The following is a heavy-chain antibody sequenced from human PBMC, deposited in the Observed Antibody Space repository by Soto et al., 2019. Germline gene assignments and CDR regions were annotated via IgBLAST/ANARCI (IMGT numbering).Heavy chain of an antibody. CDR1: GFNFSDYY. CDR3: ARATRVREASRYYYYYMDV. J-gene: IGHJ6*03. D-gene: IGHD3-10*01. Sequence: PGGPLRLSCAASGFNFSDYYMSWIRQAPGKGLEWVSYISSSGSTIYYADSVKGRFTISRDNAKNSLYLQMNSLRAEDTAVYYCARATRVREASRYYYYYMDVWGKGTTVTVSS. CDR2: ISSSGSTI. V-gene: IGHV3-11*04.